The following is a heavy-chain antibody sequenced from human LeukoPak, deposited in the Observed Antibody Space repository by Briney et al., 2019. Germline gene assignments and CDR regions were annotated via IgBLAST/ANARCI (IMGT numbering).Heavy chain of an antibody. J-gene: IGHJ4*02. CDR3: ARQSSGCYDY. D-gene: IGHD6-19*01. CDR2: IYHSGST. Sequence: SGTLSLTCTVSGGSISSDYWSWIRQPPGKGLEWIGYIYHSGSTNYNPSLKSRVTISLDTSKNQFSLKLTSVTAADTAVYYCARQSSGCYDYWGQGTLVTVSS. CDR1: GGSISSDY. V-gene: IGHV4-59*08.